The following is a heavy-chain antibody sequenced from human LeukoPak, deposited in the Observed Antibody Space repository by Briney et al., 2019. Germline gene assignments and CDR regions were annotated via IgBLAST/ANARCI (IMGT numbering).Heavy chain of an antibody. Sequence: ASVKVSCKASGYTFTSYDINWVRQAPGQGLEWMGTINPSGGSTSYAQKFRGRVTMTRDMSTSTVYMELSSLRSEDTAVYYCAREYGSQGFDYWGQGTLVTVSS. CDR3: AREYGSQGFDY. CDR1: GYTFTSYD. J-gene: IGHJ4*02. D-gene: IGHD1-26*01. CDR2: INPSGGST. V-gene: IGHV1-46*01.